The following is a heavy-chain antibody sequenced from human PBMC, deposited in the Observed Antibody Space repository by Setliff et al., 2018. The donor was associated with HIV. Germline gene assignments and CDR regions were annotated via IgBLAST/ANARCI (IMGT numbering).Heavy chain of an antibody. CDR1: GGSMNTFY. D-gene: IGHD5-12*01. Sequence: PSETLSLTCTVSGGSMNTFYWSWIRQSPGKGLEWIGYIHDGGSITYNPSLRSPATISLDTSKKQFSLMLTAVTPADTAVYYCARGSGHSGFDLNFDYWGREPWSPSPQ. J-gene: IGHJ4*02. CDR2: IHDGGSI. CDR3: ARGSGHSGFDLNFDY. V-gene: IGHV4-59*01.